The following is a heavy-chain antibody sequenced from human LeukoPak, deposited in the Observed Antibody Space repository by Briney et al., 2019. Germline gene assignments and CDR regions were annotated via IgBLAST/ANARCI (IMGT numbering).Heavy chain of an antibody. Sequence: QAGESLRLSCAASGITFSSYAMSWVRQATGKGLAWPTAISGSGGRIYYSDSVKGRFTISRDNSRNTLYLQMNSLRAEDMAVYYCARDGVSTNDWQPDYWGQGTLVTVSS. CDR1: GITFSSYA. J-gene: IGHJ4*02. V-gene: IGHV3-23*01. CDR3: ARDGVSTNDWQPDY. CDR2: ISGSGGRI. D-gene: IGHD5/OR15-5a*01.